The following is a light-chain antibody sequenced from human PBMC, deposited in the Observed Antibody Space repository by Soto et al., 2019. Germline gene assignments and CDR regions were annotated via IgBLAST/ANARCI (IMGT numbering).Light chain of an antibody. CDR1: GSNIGSNT. CDR2: TDT. Sequence: QSVLTQPPSASGTPGQRVTISCSGGGSNIGSNTVNWYQQLPGTAPKVLIYTDTQRPSGVPARFSGSKSGTSASLVISGLQSEDAADYYCAAWDDSLKGVVLGGGTKVTVL. J-gene: IGLJ3*02. CDR3: AAWDDSLKGVV. V-gene: IGLV1-44*01.